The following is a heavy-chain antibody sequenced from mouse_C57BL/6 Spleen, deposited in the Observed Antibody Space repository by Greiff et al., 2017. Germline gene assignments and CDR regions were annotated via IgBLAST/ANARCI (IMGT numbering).Heavy chain of an antibody. V-gene: IGHV1-15*01. Sequence: QVQLQQSGAELVRPGASVTLSCKASGYTFTDYEMHWVKQTPVHGLEWIGAIDPETGGTAYNQKFKGKAILTADKSSSTAYMELRSLTSEDSAVYYCTRITGTYDYDVRFAYWGQGTLVTVSA. J-gene: IGHJ3*01. CDR1: GYTFTDYE. CDR2: IDPETGGT. CDR3: TRITGTYDYDVRFAY. D-gene: IGHD2-4*01.